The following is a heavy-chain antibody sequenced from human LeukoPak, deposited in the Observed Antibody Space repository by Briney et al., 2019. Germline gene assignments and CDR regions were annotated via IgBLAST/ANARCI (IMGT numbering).Heavy chain of an antibody. V-gene: IGHV3-64*01. CDR1: GFTFSSYA. CDR3: ARGNDSSGYYYFFDY. J-gene: IGHJ4*02. CDR2: ISTNGGRT. D-gene: IGHD3-22*01. Sequence: PGGSLRLSCAASGFTFSSYAMHWVRQAPGKGLEYVSAISTNGGRTYYASSVKGRFTISRDNSKNTLYLQMVNLRPEDMAVYYCARGNDSSGYYYFFDYWGQGTLVTVSS.